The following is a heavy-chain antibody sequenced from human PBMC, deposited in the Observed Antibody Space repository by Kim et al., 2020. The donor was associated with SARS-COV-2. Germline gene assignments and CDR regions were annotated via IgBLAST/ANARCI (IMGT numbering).Heavy chain of an antibody. Sequence: GGSLRLSCAASGLTFSSYAMTWVRQAPGEGLEWVSTISASGDSTYYAESVKCRFTISRDNSKNTLYLQMTSLRTEDAAVYHCAKERVVHAIRDAFDIWGQGTLVTVSS. V-gene: IGHV3-23*01. CDR1: GLTFSSYA. CDR3: AKERVVHAIRDAFDI. J-gene: IGHJ3*02. CDR2: ISASGDST. D-gene: IGHD2-8*02.